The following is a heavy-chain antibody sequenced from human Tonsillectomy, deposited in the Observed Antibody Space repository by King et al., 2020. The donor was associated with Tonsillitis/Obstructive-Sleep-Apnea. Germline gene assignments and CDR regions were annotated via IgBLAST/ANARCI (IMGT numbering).Heavy chain of an antibody. CDR2: TSGSGGSI. Sequence: VQLVESGGGFIQPGGSLRLSCAASGFTFSNYAMSWVRQAPGKGLDWFSATSGSGGSIYYADSVKGRFTISRDNSKNTLYLQMNSLRAEDTAVYYCAKFLGYCSGGSCYLGGFDYWGQGTLVTVSS. J-gene: IGHJ4*02. V-gene: IGHV3-23*04. D-gene: IGHD2-15*01. CDR3: AKFLGYCSGGSCYLGGFDY. CDR1: GFTFSNYA.